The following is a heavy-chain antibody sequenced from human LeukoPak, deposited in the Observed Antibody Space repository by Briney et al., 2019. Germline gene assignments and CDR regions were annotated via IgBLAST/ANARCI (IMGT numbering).Heavy chain of an antibody. CDR3: ARGRYGWLPFDY. J-gene: IGHJ4*02. Sequence: SETLSLTCTVSGGSISSGDYYWSWIRQPPGKGLEWIGYIYYSGSTSYNPSLKSRVTISVDTSKNQFSLKLSSVTAADTAVYYCARGRYGWLPFDYWGQGTLVTVSS. CDR1: GGSISSGDYY. D-gene: IGHD3-16*01. V-gene: IGHV4-30-4*08. CDR2: IYYSGST.